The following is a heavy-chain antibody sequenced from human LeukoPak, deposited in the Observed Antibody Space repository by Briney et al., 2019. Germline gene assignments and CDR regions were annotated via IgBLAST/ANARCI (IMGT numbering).Heavy chain of an antibody. CDR1: GGSISSYY. Sequence: SETLSLTCTVSGGSISSYYWSWIRQPPGKGLEWIGYIYYSRSTNYNPSLKSRVTISVDTSKNQFSLKLSSVTAADTAVYYCATYRSFQLYGYFDYWGQGTLVTVSS. D-gene: IGHD3-16*02. CDR3: ATYRSFQLYGYFDY. V-gene: IGHV4-59*08. CDR2: IYYSRST. J-gene: IGHJ4*02.